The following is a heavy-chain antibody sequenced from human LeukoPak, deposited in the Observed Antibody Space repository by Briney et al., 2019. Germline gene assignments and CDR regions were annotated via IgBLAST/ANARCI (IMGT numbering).Heavy chain of an antibody. CDR1: GGSISSYY. J-gene: IGHJ5*02. Sequence: SETLSLTCTVSGGSISSYYWGWIRQPPGKGLEWIGSIYYSGSTYYNPSLKSRVTISVDPSKNQFSLKLSSVTAADTAVYYCARLYCSGGSCYSVEWFDPWGQGTLVTVSS. V-gene: IGHV4-39*01. CDR3: ARLYCSGGSCYSVEWFDP. CDR2: IYYSGST. D-gene: IGHD2-15*01.